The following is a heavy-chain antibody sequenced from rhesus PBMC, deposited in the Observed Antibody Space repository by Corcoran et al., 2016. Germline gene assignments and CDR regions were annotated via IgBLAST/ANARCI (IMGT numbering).Heavy chain of an antibody. Sequence: QVQLQESGPGLLKPSETLSLTCAVSGGSISGGYGWGWIRQPPGKGLGWIGIIYCSSGTTYYNPSLKRRVTISTDPSKNQFSLKLSSVTAADTAVYYCAREFGGYYSGAAFDFWGQGLRVTVSS. CDR3: AREFGGYYSGAAFDF. CDR1: GGSISGGYG. J-gene: IGHJ3*01. D-gene: IGHD3-28*01. CDR2: IYCSSGTT. V-gene: IGHV4S7*01.